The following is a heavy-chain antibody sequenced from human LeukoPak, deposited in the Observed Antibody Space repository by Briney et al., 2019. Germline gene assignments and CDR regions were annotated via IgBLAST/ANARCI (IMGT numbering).Heavy chain of an antibody. CDR1: GASVSAYY. D-gene: IGHD3-3*02. J-gene: IGHJ5*02. CDR3: VQVRLAGLFDP. Sequence: PSETLSLTCTVSGASVSAYYWTWIRQPPGKRLEWLGYIHYRGSTNYNPSLNSRVTMSLDASKNQFSLKLSSVSAADTAVYYCVQVRLAGLFDPWGQGTLVTVSS. CDR2: IHYRGST. V-gene: IGHV4-59*02.